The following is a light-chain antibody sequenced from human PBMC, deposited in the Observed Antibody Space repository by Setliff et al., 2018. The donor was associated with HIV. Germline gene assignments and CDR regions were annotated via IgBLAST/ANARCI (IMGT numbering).Light chain of an antibody. J-gene: IGLJ1*01. V-gene: IGLV2-14*03. Sequence: QSVLTQPASVSGSPGQSITIPCTGSNRDIGTYHYVSWYQKHPGKAPKLMIYDVSERPSGVSDRFSGSKSGNTASLTISGLQAEDEADYYCSSFAGSVYVFGTGTKVTV. CDR1: NRDIGTYHY. CDR2: DVS. CDR3: SSFAGSVYV.